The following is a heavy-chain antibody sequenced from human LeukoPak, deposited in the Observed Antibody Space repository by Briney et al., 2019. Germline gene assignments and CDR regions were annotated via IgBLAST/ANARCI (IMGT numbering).Heavy chain of an antibody. CDR3: AKRASGSGTSLYYLDY. CDR1: GFTFSSYA. D-gene: IGHD3-10*01. V-gene: IGHV3-23*01. CDR2: IKNSGGST. J-gene: IGHJ4*02. Sequence: PGRSLTLSCAASGFTFSSYAMSWVRQAPGQGLVWVSVIKNSGGSTFYADYVKGRFNIPRDNSKNSLYLQMNCLRAEDTAVYYCAKRASGSGTSLYYLDYWGQGTLVTVSS.